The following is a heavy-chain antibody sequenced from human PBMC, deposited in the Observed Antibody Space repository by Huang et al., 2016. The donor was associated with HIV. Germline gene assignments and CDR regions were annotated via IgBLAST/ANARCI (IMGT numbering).Heavy chain of an antibody. D-gene: IGHD3-10*01. Sequence: QIQLAQSGAEVKKPGASVKVSCKASGYTFTNYDINWVRQASGQGLEWRGWTKPKSVNVCYTNKFQGRVAILRNSSINTSYLEVTSLTSEDTAVYYCARGFGINYNHEAFDVWGQGTMVTVSS. CDR1: GYTFTNYD. V-gene: IGHV1-8*01. CDR3: ARGFGINYNHEAFDV. J-gene: IGHJ3*01. CDR2: TKPKSVNV.